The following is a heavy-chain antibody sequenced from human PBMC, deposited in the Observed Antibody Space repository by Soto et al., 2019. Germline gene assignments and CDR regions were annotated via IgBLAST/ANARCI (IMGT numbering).Heavy chain of an antibody. Sequence: SVKVSCKASGGTFSSYAISWVRQAPGQGLEWMGGIIPIFGTANYAQKFQGRVTITADESTSTAYMELSSLRSEDTAVYYCARPGGPAMIKGINAFDIWGQGTMVTVSS. CDR2: IIPIFGTA. D-gene: IGHD2-2*01. CDR3: ARPGGPAMIKGINAFDI. V-gene: IGHV1-69*13. J-gene: IGHJ3*02. CDR1: GGTFSSYA.